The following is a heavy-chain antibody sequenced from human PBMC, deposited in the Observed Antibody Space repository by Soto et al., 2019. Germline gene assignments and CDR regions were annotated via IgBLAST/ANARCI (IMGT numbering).Heavy chain of an antibody. J-gene: IGHJ6*03. Sequence: QVQLQESGPGLVKPSETLSLTCTVSGGSISSYYWSWIRQPPGKGLEWIGYIYYSGSTNYNPSLKSRVTISVDTSKNQFSLKLSSVTAADTAVYYCARHVGYCSSTSCFRDYYYYYMDVWGKGTTVTVSS. CDR2: IYYSGST. V-gene: IGHV4-59*08. CDR1: GGSISSYY. D-gene: IGHD2-2*01. CDR3: ARHVGYCSSTSCFRDYYYYYMDV.